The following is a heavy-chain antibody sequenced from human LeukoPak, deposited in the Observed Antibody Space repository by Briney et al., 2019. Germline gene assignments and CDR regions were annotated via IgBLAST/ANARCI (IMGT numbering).Heavy chain of an antibody. J-gene: IGHJ5*02. Sequence: SKTLSLTCTVSSGSISSTSYYWGWIRQPPGKGLEWIGSIYYSGIAYYNPSLKSRLTISVDTSKNQFSLKLNSVTAPDTAVYYCARHGPAWDWFDPWGQGSLVTVSS. CDR2: IYYSGIA. CDR3: ARHGPAWDWFDP. V-gene: IGHV4-39*01. CDR1: SGSISSTSYY.